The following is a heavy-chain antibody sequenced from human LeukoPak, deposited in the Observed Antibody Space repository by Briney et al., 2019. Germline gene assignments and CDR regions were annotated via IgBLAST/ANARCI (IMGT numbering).Heavy chain of an antibody. V-gene: IGHV1-18*04. CDR2: ISAYNGDT. D-gene: IGHD6-19*01. J-gene: IGHJ5*02. CDR3: ARDPSNTSGWKTWFDP. CDR1: GYTFNSHG. Sequence: ASLKVSCKASGYTFNSHGISWVRQAPGQGLEWMGWISAYNGDTKYAQKFQGRVTLTTDRPTSTAYLELRSLRSDDTAVYYCARDPSNTSGWKTWFDPWGQGTLVTVSS.